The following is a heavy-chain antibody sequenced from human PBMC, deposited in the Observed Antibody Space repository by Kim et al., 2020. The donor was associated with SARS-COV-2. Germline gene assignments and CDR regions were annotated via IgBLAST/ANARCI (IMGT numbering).Heavy chain of an antibody. D-gene: IGHD2-8*01. J-gene: IGHJ5*02. CDR3: AKEAPGGLSGLLYA. V-gene: IGHV3-23*01. Sequence: ADSVKGRFTISRDNSKNTLYLQMNSLRAEDTAVYYCAKEAPGGLSGLLYAWGQGTLVTVSS.